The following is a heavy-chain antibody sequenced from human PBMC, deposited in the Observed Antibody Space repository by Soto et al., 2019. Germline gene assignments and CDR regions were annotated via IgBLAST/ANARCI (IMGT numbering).Heavy chain of an antibody. V-gene: IGHV3-48*01. J-gene: IGHJ6*03. CDR3: ARGAPAATYYYYYMDV. CDR2: ISSSSSTI. Sequence: EVQLVESGGGLVQPGGSLRLSCAASGFTFSSYSMNWVRQAPGKGLEWVSYISSSSSTIYYADSVKGRFTISRDNAKNSLYLQMNSLRAEDTAVYYCARGAPAATYYYYYMDVWGKGTTVTVSS. CDR1: GFTFSSYS. D-gene: IGHD2-2*01.